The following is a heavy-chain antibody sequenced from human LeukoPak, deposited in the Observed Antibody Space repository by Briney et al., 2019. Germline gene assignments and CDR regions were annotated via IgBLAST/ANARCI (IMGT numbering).Heavy chain of an antibody. CDR3: ATSQAGFGDFVSFDY. V-gene: IGHV1-2*02. CDR2: INPYSGAT. CDR1: GYTFIDSY. D-gene: IGHD3-10*01. Sequence: ASVKVSCKASGYTFIDSYIHWVRQTPGQGLEWMGWINPYSGATNYAQKFQGRVTMIRDTSISTAYMELGNLISDDTAVYYCATSQAGFGDFVSFDYWGQGALVTVSS. J-gene: IGHJ4*02.